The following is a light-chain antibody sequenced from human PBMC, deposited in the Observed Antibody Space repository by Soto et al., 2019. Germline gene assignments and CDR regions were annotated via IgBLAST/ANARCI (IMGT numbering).Light chain of an antibody. CDR2: SES. Sequence: DIQMNQSHSSLSSAVVYSIPITCRASQDISNYLAWDQQKPGKVPKILIYSESTLQSGAQSRFSGSGSGTDFTLTISSLKPEDVATYFCQKYNSALNFGKGTRRVIK. J-gene: IGKJ5*01. V-gene: IGKV1-27*01. CDR3: QKYNSALN. CDR1: QDISNY.